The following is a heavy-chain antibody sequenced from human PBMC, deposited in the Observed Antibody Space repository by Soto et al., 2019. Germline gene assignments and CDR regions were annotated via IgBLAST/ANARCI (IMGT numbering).Heavy chain of an antibody. CDR3: ARGAIFGVVITSYYFDY. CDR1: GGSISSGGYY. J-gene: IGHJ4*02. Sequence: QVQLQESGPGLVKPSQTLSLTCTVSGGSISSGGYYWSWIRQHPGKGLEWIGYIYYSGSTYYNPPLKSWVTISVDTSKNQFALKLSAVTAADTAVYYCARGAIFGVVITSYYFDYWGQGTLVTVSS. D-gene: IGHD3-3*01. V-gene: IGHV4-31*03. CDR2: IYYSGST.